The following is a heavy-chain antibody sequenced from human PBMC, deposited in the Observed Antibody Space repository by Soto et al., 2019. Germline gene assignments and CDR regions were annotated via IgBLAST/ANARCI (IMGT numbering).Heavy chain of an antibody. J-gene: IGHJ4*02. Sequence: QITLKESGPTLVKPTQTLTLTCTFSGFSLSTSGVGVGWIRQPPGKALEWLALIYWDDDKRYSPSLKSRLTITQDTSKNQVVLTMTNLDPVDTATYYCAHSDHTYYDILTGYYTRYYFDYWGQGTLVTVSS. D-gene: IGHD3-9*01. CDR3: AHSDHTYYDILTGYYTRYYFDY. CDR2: IYWDDDK. CDR1: GFSLSTSGVG. V-gene: IGHV2-5*02.